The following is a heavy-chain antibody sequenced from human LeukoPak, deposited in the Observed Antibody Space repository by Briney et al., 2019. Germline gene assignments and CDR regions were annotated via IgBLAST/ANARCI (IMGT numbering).Heavy chain of an antibody. J-gene: IGHJ3*02. Sequence: PGGSLRLSRVASGFSFSTYAITWVRQAPGKGLEWVSFINSDGDSAYYADFVKGRFTISRDNSKNTLYLQMNSLRAEDTALYYCARRGNAFDIWGQGTMVTVSS. CDR1: GFSFSTYA. D-gene: IGHD3-16*01. CDR3: ARRGNAFDI. V-gene: IGHV3-23*01. CDR2: INSDGDSA.